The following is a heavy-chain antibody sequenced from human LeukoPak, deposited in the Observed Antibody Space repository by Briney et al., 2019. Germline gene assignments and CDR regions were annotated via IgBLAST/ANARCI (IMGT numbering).Heavy chain of an antibody. V-gene: IGHV3-64D*09. J-gene: IGHJ4*02. Sequence: GGSPRLSCSASGFTFSSYAMHWVRQAPGKGLEYVSAISSNGGSTYYADSVKGRFTISRDNSKNTLYLQMSSLRAEDTAVYYRVKGPGKYYDFWSGYYTDYWGQGTLVTVSS. CDR1: GFTFSSYA. CDR3: VKGPGKYYDFWSGYYTDY. CDR2: ISSNGGST. D-gene: IGHD3-3*01.